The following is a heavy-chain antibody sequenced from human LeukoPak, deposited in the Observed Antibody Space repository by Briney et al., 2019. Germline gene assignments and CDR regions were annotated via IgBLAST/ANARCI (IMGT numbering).Heavy chain of an antibody. J-gene: IGHJ4*02. D-gene: IGHD4-23*01. CDR1: GVSFSGYY. CDR2: INHSGST. CDR3: ARLGSGAGRWDFDY. V-gene: IGHV4-34*01. Sequence: SETLSLTCAVYGVSFSGYYWSWIRQPPGKGLEWIGEINHSGSTNYNPSLKSRVTISVDTSKNQFSLKLSSVTAADTAVYYCARLGSGAGRWDFDYWGQGTLVTVSS.